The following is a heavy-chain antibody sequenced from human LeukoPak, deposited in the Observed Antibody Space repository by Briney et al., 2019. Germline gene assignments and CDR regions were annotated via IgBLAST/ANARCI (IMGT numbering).Heavy chain of an antibody. CDR3: ATITEQPGDY. J-gene: IGHJ4*02. V-gene: IGHV5-51*01. CDR1: GYSFSTYW. CDR2: IYPGDSET. Sequence: GASVKVSCKASGYSFSTYWIGWVRQMPGKGLEWMGIIYPGDSETRYSPSFQGQVTISADKSISTAYLQWSSLKASDIAMYYCATITEQPGDYWGQGTLVTVSS. D-gene: IGHD5-24*01.